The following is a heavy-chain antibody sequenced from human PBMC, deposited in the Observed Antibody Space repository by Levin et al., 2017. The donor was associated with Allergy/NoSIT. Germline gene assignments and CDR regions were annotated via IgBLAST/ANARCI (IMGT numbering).Heavy chain of an antibody. D-gene: IGHD3-10*01. CDR2: IQYSGST. CDR1: SGSISSSSYY. Sequence: SETLSLTCSVSSGSISSSSYYWGWIRQPPGKGLEWIGSIQYSGSTYYSPSLQSRVTMSVDTSKNQFSLRLSSVTAADTAVYYCARGVYGSGIDFWGQGTLVTVSS. V-gene: IGHV4-39*01. J-gene: IGHJ4*02. CDR3: ARGVYGSGIDF.